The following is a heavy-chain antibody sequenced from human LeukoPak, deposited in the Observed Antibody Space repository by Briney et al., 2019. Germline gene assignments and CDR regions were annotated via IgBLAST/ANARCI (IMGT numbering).Heavy chain of an antibody. CDR2: INHSGST. CDR3: ARTPTYCGGDCYYFDP. Sequence: SETLSLTCAVYGGSFSGYYWSWIRQPPGKGLEWIGEINHSGSTNYNPSLKSRVTISVDRSKNQFSLKLSSVTAADTAMYFCARTPTYCGGDCYYFDPWGQGTLVTVSS. J-gene: IGHJ5*02. V-gene: IGHV4-34*01. CDR1: GGSFSGYY. D-gene: IGHD2-21*02.